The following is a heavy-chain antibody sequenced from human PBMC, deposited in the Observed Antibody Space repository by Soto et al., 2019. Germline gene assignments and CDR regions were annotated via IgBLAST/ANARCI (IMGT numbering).Heavy chain of an antibody. CDR1: GFTFSSYG. V-gene: IGHV3-30*18. D-gene: IGHD2-2*01. CDR2: ISYDGSNK. Sequence: GGSLRLSCAASGFTFSSYGMHWVRQAPGKGLEWVAVISYDGSNKYYADSVKGRFTISRDNSKNTLYLQMNSLRAEDTAVYYCAKDAWYCSSTSCYLNYYYYYMDVWGKGTTVTVSS. J-gene: IGHJ6*03. CDR3: AKDAWYCSSTSCYLNYYYYYMDV.